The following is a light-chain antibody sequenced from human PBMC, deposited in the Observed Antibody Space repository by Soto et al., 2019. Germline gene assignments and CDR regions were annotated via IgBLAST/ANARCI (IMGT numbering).Light chain of an antibody. J-gene: IGKJ1*01. CDR2: GAS. CDR3: QQYNSYS. V-gene: IGKV3-15*01. Sequence: EIVMTQSPATLSVSPGERATLSCRASQSVSSNLAWYQQKPGQSPRLLIYGASTRATGIPARFSGSGSGTEFTLTISSLQSEDFAVYHCQQYNSYSFGQGTKVEIK. CDR1: QSVSSN.